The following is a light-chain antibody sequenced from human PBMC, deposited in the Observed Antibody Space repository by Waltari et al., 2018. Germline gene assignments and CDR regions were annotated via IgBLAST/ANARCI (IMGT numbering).Light chain of an antibody. V-gene: IGLV1-44*01. CDR2: ATN. Sequence: SVLTQPSSASGTPGQRATISGSAISSNLGGNSCYGLQHVPGTAPNLLIYATNHRPSGVPARFSASMSGTSASLAISGLQSEDEADYYCAAWDARLFGTWVFGGGTRLTVL. CDR1: SSNLGGNS. CDR3: AAWDARLFGTWV. J-gene: IGLJ3*02.